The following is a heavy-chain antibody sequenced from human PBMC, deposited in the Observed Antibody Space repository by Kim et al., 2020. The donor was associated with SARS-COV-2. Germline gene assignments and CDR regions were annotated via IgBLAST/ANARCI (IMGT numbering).Heavy chain of an antibody. Sequence: GGSLRLSCEVSGFSSSSYSMNWVRQAPGKGLEWVSSISSSGSFIYYADSVKGRFTVSRDNTKNSLFLQMNSLRAEDTAVYYCARDIMSLYGGPDYWGQGTLVTVSS. CDR1: GFSSSSYS. CDR2: ISSSGSFI. J-gene: IGHJ4*02. V-gene: IGHV3-21*01. D-gene: IGHD3-16*01. CDR3: ARDIMSLYGGPDY.